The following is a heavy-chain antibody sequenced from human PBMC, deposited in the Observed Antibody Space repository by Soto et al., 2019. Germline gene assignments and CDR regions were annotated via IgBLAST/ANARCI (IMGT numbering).Heavy chain of an antibody. CDR2: SFSSDEK. D-gene: IGHD5-12*01. J-gene: IGHJ5*01. Sequence: QVTLKESGPVVVTPTQTLTLTCTVSGFSLYNARMGVSWIRQPPGKALEWLAHSFSSDEKSYSASLKNRLTISRDPSKGHVVLSMTIMSPVDTATYYCARIIGSYPVATIDNWFDSWGRGTLVTVSS. CDR3: ARIIGSYPVATIDNWFDS. CDR1: GFSLYNARMG. V-gene: IGHV2-26*01.